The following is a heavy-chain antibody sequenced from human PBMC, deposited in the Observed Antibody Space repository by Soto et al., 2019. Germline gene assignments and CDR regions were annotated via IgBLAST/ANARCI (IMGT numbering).Heavy chain of an antibody. CDR3: ARGLAVADYYGMEV. Sequence: QVQLVQSGPEVKKPGSSVKVSCKVSGGTFSNDVINWVRHVPVQGLEWMAKINPILGITNSAQKFQGRATITADKSTNTAYMELSSLESKGTAVYYCARGLAVADYYGMEVWGQGTRVTVSS. V-gene: IGHV1-69*04. CDR1: GGTFSNDV. J-gene: IGHJ6*02. D-gene: IGHD6-19*01. CDR2: INPILGIT.